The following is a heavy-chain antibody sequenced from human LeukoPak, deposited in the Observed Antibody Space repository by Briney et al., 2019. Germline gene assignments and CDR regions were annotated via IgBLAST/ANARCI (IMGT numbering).Heavy chain of an antibody. V-gene: IGHV3-21*01. J-gene: IGHJ6*02. CDR1: GFTFSSYS. CDR2: ISSSSSYI. CDR3: ARDGEIHDYDTDYYYYGMDV. D-gene: IGHD4-17*01. Sequence: GGSLRLSCAASGFTFSSYSMNWVRQAPGKGLEWVSSISSSSSYIYYADSVKGRFTISRDNAKNSQYLQMNSLRAEDTAVYYCARDGEIHDYDTDYYYYGMDVWGQGTTVTVSS.